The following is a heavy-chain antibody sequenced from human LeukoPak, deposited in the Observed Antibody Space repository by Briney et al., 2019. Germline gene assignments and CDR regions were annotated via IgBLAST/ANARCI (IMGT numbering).Heavy chain of an antibody. V-gene: IGHV3-23*01. J-gene: IGHJ4*02. CDR1: GFSFRSYA. Sequence: GGTLRLSCAASGFSFRSYAMSWVRQAPGMGLEWVSAISGSVGTTDYADSVKGRFTISRDNSKNTLYLQMNSLRAEDTAVYYCATAAGADFFDYWGQGTLVTVSS. CDR2: ISGSVGTT. CDR3: ATAAGADFFDY. D-gene: IGHD3-3*01.